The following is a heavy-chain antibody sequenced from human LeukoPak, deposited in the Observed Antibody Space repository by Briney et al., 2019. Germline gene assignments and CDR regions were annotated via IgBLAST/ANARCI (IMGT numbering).Heavy chain of an antibody. CDR3: ARSYYDSSGYRLDYYYYMDV. D-gene: IGHD3-22*01. Sequence: GGSLRLSCAASRFTFSSYSMNWVRQAPGKGLEWVSSISSSSSYIYYADSVKGRFTISRDNAKNSLYLQMNSLRAEDTAVYYCARSYYDSSGYRLDYYYYMDVWGKGTTVTVSS. CDR1: RFTFSSYS. V-gene: IGHV3-21*01. J-gene: IGHJ6*03. CDR2: ISSSSSYI.